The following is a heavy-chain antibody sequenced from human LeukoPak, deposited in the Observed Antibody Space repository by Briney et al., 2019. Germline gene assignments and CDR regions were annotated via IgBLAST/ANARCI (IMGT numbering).Heavy chain of an antibody. V-gene: IGHV1-46*01. CDR2: INPSCGST. Sequence: ASVKVSCKASGYTLTSYYVQWGGQAAGQGREWMGVINPSCGSTSYAQNFQGRVTMTRDTSTSTVYMELSSLRSEDTAVYYCARGSHDYGGKVYYGMDVWGQGTTVTVSS. D-gene: IGHD4-23*01. CDR3: ARGSHDYGGKVYYGMDV. CDR1: GYTLTSYY. J-gene: IGHJ6*02.